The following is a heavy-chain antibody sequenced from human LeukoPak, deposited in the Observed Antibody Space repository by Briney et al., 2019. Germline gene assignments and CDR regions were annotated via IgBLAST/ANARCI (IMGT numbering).Heavy chain of an antibody. J-gene: IGHJ6*02. V-gene: IGHV3-21*01. Sequence: GGSLRLSCAASGFTFSIYSMNWVRQAPGKGLEWVSSISSSGSYIYYADSVKGRFTISRDNAKKSLYVQMNSLRAEDTAVYYCARMDGDSYYYGQDVWGQGTTVTVSS. D-gene: IGHD4-17*01. CDR3: ARMDGDSYYYGQDV. CDR2: ISSSGSYI. CDR1: GFTFSIYS.